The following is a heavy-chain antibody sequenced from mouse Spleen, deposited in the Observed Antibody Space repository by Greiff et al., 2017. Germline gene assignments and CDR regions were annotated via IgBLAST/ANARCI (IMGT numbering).Heavy chain of an antibody. CDR1: GYTFTSYW. V-gene: IGHV1-52*01. CDR3: ARGTAPFDY. Sequence: QVQLKQPGAELVKPGASVKLSCKASGYTFTSYWMHWVKQRPIQGLEWIGNIDPSDSETHYNQKFKDKATLTVDKSSSTAYMQLSSLTSEDSAVYYCARGTAPFDYWGQGTTLTVSS. J-gene: IGHJ2*01. D-gene: IGHD3-3*01. CDR2: IDPSDSET.